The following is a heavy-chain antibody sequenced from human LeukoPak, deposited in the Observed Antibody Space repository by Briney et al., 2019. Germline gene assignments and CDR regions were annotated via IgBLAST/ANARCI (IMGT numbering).Heavy chain of an antibody. J-gene: IGHJ4*02. V-gene: IGHV3-30*04. CDR1: GFTFTRYT. D-gene: IGHD2-21*01. Sequence: PGGSLRLSCAASGFTFTRYTMHWVRQAPGKGLEWVALVLYNGSKKYYADSVKGRFTLSRDNSKNTLSLEMNALGGDDTAVYYCVRDNYGGILDFWGQGTLVTVSS. CDR3: VRDNYGGILDF. CDR2: VLYNGSKK.